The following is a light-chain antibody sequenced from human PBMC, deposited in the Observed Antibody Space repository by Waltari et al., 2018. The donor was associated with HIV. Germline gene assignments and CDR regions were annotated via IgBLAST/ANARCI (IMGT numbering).Light chain of an antibody. CDR2: GSF. J-gene: IGKJ4*01. Sequence: DIQMTQSPSSLSASIGDTVIITCPASQDISNSVSWFQQQPGKVPKLLVHGSFILQRGVPSRFSGSGSGTDYTLTISDLQAEDFATYFCQQYYAVPLTFGGGTRVDI. V-gene: IGKV1-NL1*01. CDR1: QDISNS. CDR3: QQYYAVPLT.